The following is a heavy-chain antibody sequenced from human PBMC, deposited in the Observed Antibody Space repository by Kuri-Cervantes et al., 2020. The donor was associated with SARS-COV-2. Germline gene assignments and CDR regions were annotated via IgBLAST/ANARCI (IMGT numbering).Heavy chain of an antibody. Sequence: ESLKISCTVSGGSISSYYWSWIRQPPGKGLEWIGYIYYSGSTNYNPSLKSRVTISVDTSKNQFSLKLSSVTAADTAMYYCARGVGGGETFDFWGQGTLVTVSS. V-gene: IGHV4-59*12. D-gene: IGHD3-16*01. J-gene: IGHJ4*02. CDR1: GGSISSYY. CDR3: ARGVGGGETFDF. CDR2: IYYSGST.